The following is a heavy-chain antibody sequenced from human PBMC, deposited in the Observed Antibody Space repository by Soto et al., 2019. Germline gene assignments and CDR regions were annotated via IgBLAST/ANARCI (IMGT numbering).Heavy chain of an antibody. V-gene: IGHV1-69*01. CDR1: GGTFSSYA. CDR2: IIPIFGTA. D-gene: IGHD6-6*01. J-gene: IGHJ6*02. CDR3: ARGSSSSPHYYYGMDV. Sequence: QVQLVQSGAEVKKPGSSVKVSCTASGGTFSSYAISWVRQAPGQGLEWMGGIIPIFGTANYAQKFQGRVTITADESTSTAYMELSSLRSEDTAVYYCARGSSSSPHYYYGMDVWGQGTTVTVSS.